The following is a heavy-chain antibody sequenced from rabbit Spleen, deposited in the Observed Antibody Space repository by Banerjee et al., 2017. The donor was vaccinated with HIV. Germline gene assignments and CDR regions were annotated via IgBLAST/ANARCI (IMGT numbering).Heavy chain of an antibody. CDR3: VREVAVKFNL. CDR1: GFSFSSSSW. J-gene: IGHJ4*01. Sequence: QQQLEESGGGLVKPEGSLTLTCTASGFSFSSSSWICWVRQAPGKGLEWIACIYAGSSGFVGATYYASWAKGRFTISSHDAQNTLYLQLSSLTAADTATYFCVREVAVKFNLWGQGTLVTVS. V-gene: IGHV1S45*01. CDR2: IYAGSSGFVGAT. D-gene: IGHD4-1*01.